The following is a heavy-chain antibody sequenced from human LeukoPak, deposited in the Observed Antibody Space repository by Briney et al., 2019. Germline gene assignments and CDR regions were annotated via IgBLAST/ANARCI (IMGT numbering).Heavy chain of an antibody. J-gene: IGHJ4*02. CDR2: FYNSGRS. D-gene: IGHD3-16*01. Sequence: SETLSLTCTVSDDSISDYYRGWIRQPPGKGLEWIGYFYNSGRSTYNPSLKSRVTISADTSKNHFSLKLNSMTTADTAVYYCTRGAGWLIDYWGQGILVTVSS. CDR3: TRGAGWLIDY. V-gene: IGHV4-59*01. CDR1: DDSISDYY.